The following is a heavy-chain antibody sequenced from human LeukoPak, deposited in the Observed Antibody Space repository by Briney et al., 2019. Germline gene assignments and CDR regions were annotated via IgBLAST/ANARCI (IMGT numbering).Heavy chain of an antibody. CDR2: LSDSGESP. D-gene: IGHD2-2*02. CDR3: AKSDCSSASCYTIDY. CDR1: GFTFSSYA. V-gene: IGHV3-23*01. J-gene: IGHJ4*02. Sequence: QAGGSLRLSCAASGFTFSSYAMSWVRKAPGRGLEWLSLLSDSGESPSDADSGKGRFTISRDNSKSTVFLQMNSLRTEDTAVYYCAKSDCSSASCYTIDYWGQGILVTVSS.